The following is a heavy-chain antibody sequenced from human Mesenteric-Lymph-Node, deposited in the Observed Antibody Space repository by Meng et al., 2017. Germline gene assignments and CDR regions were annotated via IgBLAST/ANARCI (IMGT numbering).Heavy chain of an antibody. D-gene: IGHD6-13*01. Sequence: ASVKVSCKASGYTFTSYDINWVRQAAGQGPEWMGWMSTNTGDTGYAQKLQGRISMTRDTSISTAYMELSSLIFEDTAVYYCARGVAAGVDYWGQGTVVTVSS. CDR1: GYTFTSYD. V-gene: IGHV1-8*01. CDR3: ARGVAAGVDY. CDR2: MSTNTGDT. J-gene: IGHJ4*02.